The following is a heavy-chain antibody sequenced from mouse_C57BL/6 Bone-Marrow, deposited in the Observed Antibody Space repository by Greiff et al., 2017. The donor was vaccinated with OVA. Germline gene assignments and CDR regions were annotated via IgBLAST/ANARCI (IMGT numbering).Heavy chain of an antibody. CDR2: ISSGSSTI. Sequence: EVHLVESGGGLVKPGGSLKLSCAASGFTFSDYGMHWVRQAPEKGLEWVAYISSGSSTIYYADTVKGRFTISRDNAKNTLFLQMTSLRSEDTAMYYCARDAYYGSSLGGYFDVWGTGTTVTVSS. CDR1: GFTFSDYG. V-gene: IGHV5-17*01. J-gene: IGHJ1*03. D-gene: IGHD1-1*01. CDR3: ARDAYYGSSLGGYFDV.